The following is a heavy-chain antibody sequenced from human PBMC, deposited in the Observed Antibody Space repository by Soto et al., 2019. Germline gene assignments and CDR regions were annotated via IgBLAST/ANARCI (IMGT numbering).Heavy chain of an antibody. CDR3: AKDVSAGTLVRFYYGMDV. CDR1: GFTFFTYG. CDR2: ISYDGSNK. Sequence: QVQLVESGGGVVQPGRSLRLTCEASGFTFFTYGMHWVRQAPGKGLEWVAVISYDGSNKYYADSVKGRFTLSRDNPKNTLYLQMNSLTAEDTAVYYCAKDVSAGTLVRFYYGMDVWGQGTTVTVSS. V-gene: IGHV3-30*18. D-gene: IGHD1-7*01. J-gene: IGHJ6*02.